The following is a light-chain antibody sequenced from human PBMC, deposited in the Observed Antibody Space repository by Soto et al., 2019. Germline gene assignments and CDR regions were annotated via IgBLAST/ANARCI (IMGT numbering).Light chain of an antibody. CDR3: QQFNTYPALT. Sequence: AIQLTQSPSSLSASVGDRVTITCRAGQGISSALAWYQQKPGKSPHILVYDVSSLEIGVPSRFSGSGYGTDFTLTISSLQPEDFATCYCQQFNTYPALTFGGGTNLEIK. V-gene: IGKV1-13*02. CDR1: QGISSA. CDR2: DVS. J-gene: IGKJ4*01.